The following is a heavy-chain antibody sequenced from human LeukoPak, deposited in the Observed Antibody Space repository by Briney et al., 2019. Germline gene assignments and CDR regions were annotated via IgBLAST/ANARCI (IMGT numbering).Heavy chain of an antibody. V-gene: IGHV4-31*03. CDR1: GGSISSGGYY. CDR3: ARVPSVIDAFDI. J-gene: IGHJ3*02. CDR2: IYYTGST. D-gene: IGHD2-21*01. Sequence: SETLSLTCTVSGGSISSGGYYWNWIRQHPGKGLEWIAYIYYTGSTYYNPSLKSRLTISVDTSKNHFSLRLSSMTAADTAVYYCARVPSVIDAFDIWGQGTMVTVSS.